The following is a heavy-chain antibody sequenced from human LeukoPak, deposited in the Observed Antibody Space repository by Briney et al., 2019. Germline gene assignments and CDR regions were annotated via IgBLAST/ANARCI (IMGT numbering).Heavy chain of an antibody. Sequence: ASVKVSCKASGYTFTSYYMHWVRQAPGQGLEWMGIINPSGGSTSYAQKFQGRVTMTRDMSTSTVYMELSSLRSEDTAVYYCARQERGLEAWFDPWGQGTLVTVSS. CDR1: GYTFTSYY. CDR3: ARQERGLEAWFDP. J-gene: IGHJ5*02. D-gene: IGHD3-10*01. CDR2: INPSGGST. V-gene: IGHV1-46*01.